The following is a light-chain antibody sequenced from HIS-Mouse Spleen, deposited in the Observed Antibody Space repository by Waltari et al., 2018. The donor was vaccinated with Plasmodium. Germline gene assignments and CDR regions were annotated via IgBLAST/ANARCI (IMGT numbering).Light chain of an antibody. J-gene: IGKJ2*01. Sequence: ELVLTQSPGTLSLSPGERATLSCWASQSVSSSYLAWYQLKPVQAPRLLFYGASSRATGIPDRFSGSGSGTDVHLTISRLEPEDFAVYYCQQYGSSPYTFGQGTKLEIK. V-gene: IGKV3-20*01. CDR3: QQYGSSPYT. CDR1: QSVSSSY. CDR2: GAS.